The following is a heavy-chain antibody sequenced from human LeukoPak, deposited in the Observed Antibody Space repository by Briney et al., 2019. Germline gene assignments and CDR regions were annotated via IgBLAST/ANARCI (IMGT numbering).Heavy chain of an antibody. Sequence: PSETLSLTCAVYGGSFSGYYWSWIRQPPGKGLEWIGEINHSGSTNYNPSLKSRVTISVDTFKNQFSLKLSSVTAADTAVYYCARSPPRYYDFWSGYPHVYYFDYWGQGTLVTVSS. CDR3: ARSPPRYYDFWSGYPHVYYFDY. CDR1: GGSFSGYY. J-gene: IGHJ4*02. V-gene: IGHV4-34*01. CDR2: INHSGST. D-gene: IGHD3-3*01.